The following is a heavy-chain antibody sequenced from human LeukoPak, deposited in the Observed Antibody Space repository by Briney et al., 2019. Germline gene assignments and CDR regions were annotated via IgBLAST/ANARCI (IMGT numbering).Heavy chain of an antibody. D-gene: IGHD3-16*01. J-gene: IGHJ4*02. CDR1: GFTFSSYG. V-gene: IGHV3-30*02. Sequence: GGSLRLSCAASGFTFSSYGMHWVRQAPGKGLEWVAVIWYDGSNKYYADSVKGRFTISRDNSKNTLYLQMNSLRAEDTAVYYCAKDGSGGAYYFDYWGQGTLVTVSS. CDR2: IWYDGSNK. CDR3: AKDGSGGAYYFDY.